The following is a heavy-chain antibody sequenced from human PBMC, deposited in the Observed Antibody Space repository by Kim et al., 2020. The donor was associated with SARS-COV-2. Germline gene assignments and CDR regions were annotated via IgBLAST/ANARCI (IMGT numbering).Heavy chain of an antibody. V-gene: IGHV3-7*01. CDR2: IKQDGSET. CDR3: GGGARHDY. CDR1: GFAFSSYW. J-gene: IGHJ4*02. D-gene: IGHD1-26*01. Sequence: GGSLRLSCTASGFAFSSYWMTWIRQVPGKGLEWVANIKQDGSETYYVDSVKGRFTISRNNAQNSLYLQMNSLRSDDTAVYYCGGGARHDYWGQGTLVTV.